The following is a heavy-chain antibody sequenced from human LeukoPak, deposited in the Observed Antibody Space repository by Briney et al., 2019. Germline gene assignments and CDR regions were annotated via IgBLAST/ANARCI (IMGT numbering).Heavy chain of an antibody. CDR1: GFTFSCYA. J-gene: IGHJ6*03. Sequence: PGGSLRLSCSASGFTFSCYAMNWVRQAPGKGLELVSSITTGSTYMYYADSVSGRFTITRDNAKNSLYLQMNRLRADDTAAYYYYYMDVWGKGTMVTVSS. V-gene: IGHV3-21*01. CDR2: ITTGSTYM. CDR3: YYMDV.